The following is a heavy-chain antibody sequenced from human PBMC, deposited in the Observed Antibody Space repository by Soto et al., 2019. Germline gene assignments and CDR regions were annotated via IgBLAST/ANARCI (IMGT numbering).Heavy chain of an antibody. CDR3: AKISSYYDGPH. V-gene: IGHV3-23*01. CDR2: ISGSGGST. J-gene: IGHJ4*02. Sequence: XGSLRLTCAASGFTFSSYAMSWVRQAPGKGLEWVSAISGSGGSTYYADSVKGRFTISRDNSKNTLYLQMNSLRAEDTAVYYCAKISSYYDGPHWGQGTLVTVSS. D-gene: IGHD3-22*01. CDR1: GFTFSSYA.